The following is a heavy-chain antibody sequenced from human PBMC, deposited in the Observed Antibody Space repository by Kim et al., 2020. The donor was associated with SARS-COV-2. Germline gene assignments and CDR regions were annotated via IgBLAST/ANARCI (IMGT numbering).Heavy chain of an antibody. CDR2: IYHSGST. V-gene: IGHV4-4*02. CDR1: GGSISSSNW. J-gene: IGHJ6*02. Sequence: SETLSLTCAVSGGSISSSNWWSWVRQPPGKGLEWIGEIYHSGSTNYNPSLKSRVTISVDKSKNQFSLKLSSVTAADTAVYYCARVLRYSYYYGMDVWGQGTTVTVSS. D-gene: IGHD3-9*01. CDR3: ARVLRYSYYYGMDV.